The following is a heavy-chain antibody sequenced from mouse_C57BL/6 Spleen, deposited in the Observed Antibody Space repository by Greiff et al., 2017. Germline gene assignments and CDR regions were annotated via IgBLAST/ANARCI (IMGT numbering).Heavy chain of an antibody. CDR1: GYAFSSSW. CDR2: IYPGDGDT. D-gene: IGHD1-1*01. CDR3: ARDYGSSYEWYFDV. Sequence: VQLLESGPELVKPGASVKISCKASGYAFSSSWMNWVKQRPGKGLEWIGRIYPGDGDTNYNGKFKGKATLTADKSSSTAYMQLSSLTSEDSAVYFCARDYGSSYEWYFDVWGTGTTVTVSS. J-gene: IGHJ1*03. V-gene: IGHV1-82*01.